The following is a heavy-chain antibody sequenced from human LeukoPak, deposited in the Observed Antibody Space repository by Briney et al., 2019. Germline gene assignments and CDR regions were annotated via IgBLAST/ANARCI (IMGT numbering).Heavy chain of an antibody. D-gene: IGHD2-2*01. CDR1: GFTFSSYW. Sequence: PGGSLRLPCAASGFTFSSYWMSWVRQAPGKGLEWVANIKQDGSEKYYVDSVKGRFTISRDNAKNSLYLQMNSLRAEDTAVYYCARSRPDHCSSTSCYYYWGQGTLVTVSS. CDR3: ARSRPDHCSSTSCYYY. V-gene: IGHV3-7*01. J-gene: IGHJ4*02. CDR2: IKQDGSEK.